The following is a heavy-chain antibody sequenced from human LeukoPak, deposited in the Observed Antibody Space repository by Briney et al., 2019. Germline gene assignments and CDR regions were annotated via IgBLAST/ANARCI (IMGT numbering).Heavy chain of an antibody. J-gene: IGHJ5*02. Sequence: SETLSLTCTVSGGSISSYYWSWIRQPAGKGLEWIGRIYTSGSTSYNPSLKSRVTMSVDTSKNQFSLKLSSVTAADTAVYYCARVVATTKRGNWFDPWGQGTLVTVSS. CDR3: ARVVATTKRGNWFDP. CDR2: IYTSGST. D-gene: IGHD5-12*01. CDR1: GGSISSYY. V-gene: IGHV4-4*07.